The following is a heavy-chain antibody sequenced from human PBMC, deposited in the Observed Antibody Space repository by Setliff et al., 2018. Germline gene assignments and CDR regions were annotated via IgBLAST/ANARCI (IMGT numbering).Heavy chain of an antibody. Sequence: SETLSLTCAVSGYSTNSGYYWGWIRQSPGKGLEWIGSIYRDGNTYYNPSLRSRVTISVDTSKNQFSLNLSSVTAADTAVYYCARDGYGDDWNTFVDVYYYYMDVWGKGTTVTVSS. V-gene: IGHV4-38-2*02. CDR2: IYRDGNT. J-gene: IGHJ6*03. CDR3: ARDGYGDDWNTFVDVYYYYMDV. D-gene: IGHD5-18*01. CDR1: GYSTNSGYY.